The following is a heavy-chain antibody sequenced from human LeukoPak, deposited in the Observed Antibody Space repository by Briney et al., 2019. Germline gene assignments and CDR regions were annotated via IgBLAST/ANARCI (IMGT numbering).Heavy chain of an antibody. V-gene: IGHV3-33*01. CDR1: RFTFRNHG. CDR3: ARDRSLRYFDY. Sequence: GRSLRLSCAASRFTFRNHGMHWVRQAPGKGLEWVAVIWYDGSDTYYTDSVKGRFTISRDNSKNTLYLQMNSLRVEDTAVYYCARDRSLRYFDYWGQGTVVTASP. CDR2: IWYDGSDT. J-gene: IGHJ4*02.